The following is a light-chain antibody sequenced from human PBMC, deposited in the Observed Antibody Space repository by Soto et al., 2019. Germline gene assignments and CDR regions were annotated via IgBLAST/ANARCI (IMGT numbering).Light chain of an antibody. CDR3: AAWDDTLRGPV. CDR2: SNT. CDR1: SSNIGSNT. V-gene: IGLV1-44*01. J-gene: IGLJ2*01. Sequence: QSVLTQSPSASETPGQRVTISCSGSSSNIGSNTVNWYQQLPGTAPKLLIYSNTQRPSGVPDRVSGSKSGTSASLAISGLQSEDEADYYCAAWDDTLRGPVFGGGTKLTVL.